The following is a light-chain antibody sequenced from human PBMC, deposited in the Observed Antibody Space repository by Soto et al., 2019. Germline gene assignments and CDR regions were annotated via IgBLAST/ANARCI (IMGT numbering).Light chain of an antibody. CDR2: EGD. V-gene: IGLV2-23*01. CDR1: SSDVGGYNL. J-gene: IGLJ3*02. Sequence: QLVLTQPASVSGSPGQSITFSCTGTSSDVGGYNLVSWYQQYPGKAPKLMIYEGDKRPSGVSNRFSASKSGNTASLTISGLQGEDEADYYCCSYAGSSTLVFGGGTKLTVL. CDR3: CSYAGSSTLV.